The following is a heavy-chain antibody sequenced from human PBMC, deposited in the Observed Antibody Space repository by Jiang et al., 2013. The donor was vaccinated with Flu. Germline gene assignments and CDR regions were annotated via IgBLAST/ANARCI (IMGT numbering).Heavy chain of an antibody. Sequence: GPGLVKPSQTLSLTCAVSGGSISSGGYSWSWIRQPPGKGLEWIGYIYYSGSTYYNPSLKSRVTISVDTSKNQFSLKLSSVTAADTAVYYCARGSNYYYYGMDVWGQGTTVTVSS. CDR1: GGSISSGGYS. J-gene: IGHJ6*02. V-gene: IGHV4-30-4*07. CDR2: IYYSGST. CDR3: ARGSNYYYYGMDV.